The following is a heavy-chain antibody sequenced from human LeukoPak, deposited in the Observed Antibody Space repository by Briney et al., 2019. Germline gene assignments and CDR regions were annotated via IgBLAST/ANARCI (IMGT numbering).Heavy chain of an antibody. J-gene: IGHJ5*02. Sequence: GGSLRLSCAASGFTFTSYGMSWVRQAPGKGLQWVSTIDFSGGSTHYADSVKGRFTISRDNSKNTLFLQMNSLRAEDTAVYYCAKGLDLGGFHYPKFDPWGQGILVIVSS. D-gene: IGHD3-16*01. V-gene: IGHV3-23*01. CDR3: AKGLDLGGFHYPKFDP. CDR1: GFTFTSYG. CDR2: IDFSGGST.